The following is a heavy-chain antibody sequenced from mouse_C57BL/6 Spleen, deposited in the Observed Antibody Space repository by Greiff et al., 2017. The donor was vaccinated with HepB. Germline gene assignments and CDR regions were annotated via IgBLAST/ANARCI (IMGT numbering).Heavy chain of an antibody. Sequence: VQLVESGAELVRPGASVKLSCKASGYTFTDYYINWVKQRPGQGLEWIARIYPGSGNTYYNEKFKGKATLTAEKSSSTAYMQLSSLTSEDSAVYFCARLGRGGFDYWGQGTTLTVSS. CDR2: IYPGSGNT. D-gene: IGHD4-1*01. CDR3: ARLGRGGFDY. V-gene: IGHV1-76*01. J-gene: IGHJ2*01. CDR1: GYTFTDYY.